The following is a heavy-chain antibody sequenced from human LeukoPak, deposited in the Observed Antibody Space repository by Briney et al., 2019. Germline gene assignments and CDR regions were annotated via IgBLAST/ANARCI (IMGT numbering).Heavy chain of an antibody. D-gene: IGHD6-13*01. CDR1: GYTFTGYY. CDR3: ASRKQQLVRSGHSFDY. J-gene: IGHJ4*02. V-gene: IGHV1-2*02. CDR2: INPSSGGT. Sequence: ASVKVSCKASGYTFTGYYMNWVRQAPGQGLEWMGWINPSSGGTNYAQKFQGRVTMTGDTSISTAYMELSSLRSDDTAVYYCASRKQQLVRSGHSFDYWGQGTLVTVSS.